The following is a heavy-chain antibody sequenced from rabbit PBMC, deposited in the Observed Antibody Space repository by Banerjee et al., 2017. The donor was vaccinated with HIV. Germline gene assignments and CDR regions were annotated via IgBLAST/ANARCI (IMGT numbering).Heavy chain of an antibody. CDR1: GFDLSSDYY. CDR2: IYAGSSGVT. J-gene: IGHJ3*01. Sequence: QEQLEESGGGLVKPEGSLTLTCTASGFDLSSDYYMCWVRQAPGKGLEWIGCIYAGSSGVTYYASWAKGRFTISETSSTTVTLQMTSLTAADTATYFCARDGSAGYVFDLWGQGTLVTVS. D-gene: IGHD6-1*01. CDR3: ARDGSAGYVFDL. V-gene: IGHV1S45*01.